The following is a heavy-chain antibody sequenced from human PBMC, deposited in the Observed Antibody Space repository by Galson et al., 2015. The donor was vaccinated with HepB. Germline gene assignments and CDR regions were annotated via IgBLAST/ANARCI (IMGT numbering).Heavy chain of an antibody. V-gene: IGHV1-3*01. Sequence: SVKVSCKASGYTFTSYAMHWVRQAPGQRLEWMGWINAGNGNTKYSQKFQGRVTITRDTSASTAYMELSSLRSEDTAVYYCARAVTYSNYINWFDPWGQGTLVTVSS. J-gene: IGHJ5*02. CDR3: ARAVTYSNYINWFDP. D-gene: IGHD4-11*01. CDR2: INAGNGNT. CDR1: GYTFTSYA.